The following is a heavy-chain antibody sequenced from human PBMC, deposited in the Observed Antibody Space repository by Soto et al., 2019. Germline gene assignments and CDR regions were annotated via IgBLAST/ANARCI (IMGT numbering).Heavy chain of an antibody. J-gene: IGHJ6*02. Sequence: SETLSLTCAVYGGSFSGYYWSWIRQPPGKGLEWIGEINHSGSTNYNPSLKSRVTISVDTSKNQFSLKLSSVTAADTAVYYCASFGTTGTTGDYYYYGMDVWGQGTTVTVSS. D-gene: IGHD1-1*01. CDR3: ASFGTTGTTGDYYYYGMDV. CDR1: GGSFSGYY. CDR2: INHSGST. V-gene: IGHV4-34*01.